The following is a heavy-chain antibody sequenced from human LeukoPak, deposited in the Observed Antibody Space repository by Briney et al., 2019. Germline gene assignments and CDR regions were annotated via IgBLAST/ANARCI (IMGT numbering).Heavy chain of an antibody. CDR1: GYTFTSYY. D-gene: IGHD6-13*01. CDR2: INLSGGTA. Sequence: ASVKVSCTASGYTFTSYYMHWVRQAPGRGLEWMGIINLSGGTATYAQKFQGRVTMTRETSTSTVNMELSSLRSEDTAVYYCATSLPAAGYYFDHWGQGTLVTVSS. V-gene: IGHV1-46*01. CDR3: ATSLPAAGYYFDH. J-gene: IGHJ4*02.